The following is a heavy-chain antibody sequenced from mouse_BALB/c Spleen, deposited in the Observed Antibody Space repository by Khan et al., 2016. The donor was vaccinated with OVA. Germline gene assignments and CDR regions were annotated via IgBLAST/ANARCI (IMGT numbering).Heavy chain of an antibody. CDR3: ARRSYGNYWFAY. CDR1: GFNIKDYY. Sequence: EVQLQQSGAELVRPGALVKLSCKASGFNIKDYYMLWVKQRPEQGLEWIGWIDPENGNTIYDPKFQGKASITADTSSNTAYLQLSSLTSEDTAVYYCARRSYGNYWFAYWGQGTLVTVSA. CDR2: IDPENGNT. J-gene: IGHJ3*01. D-gene: IGHD2-1*01. V-gene: IGHV14-1*02.